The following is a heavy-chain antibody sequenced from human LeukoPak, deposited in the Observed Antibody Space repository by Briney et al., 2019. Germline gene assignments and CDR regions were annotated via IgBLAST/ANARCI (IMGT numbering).Heavy chain of an antibody. CDR1: GGSISDYY. D-gene: IGHD3-16*01. CDR2: IYSSGST. V-gene: IGHV4-4*07. J-gene: IGHJ4*02. Sequence: SETLSLTCTVSGGSISDYYWSWIRQPAGKGLEWIGRIYSSGSTNSHPALKSRVTMSVDTSKNQVSLILSSVTAADAAMYFCARENRYNSYALDYWGQGTLVTVSS. CDR3: ARENRYNSYALDY.